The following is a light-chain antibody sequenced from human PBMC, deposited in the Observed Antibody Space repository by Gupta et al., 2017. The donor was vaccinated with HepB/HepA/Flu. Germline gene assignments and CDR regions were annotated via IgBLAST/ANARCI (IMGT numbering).Light chain of an antibody. CDR1: QSLVFSDGNTF. CDR3: VQGTHWPT. V-gene: IGKV2-30*01. Sequence: DVVLTQSPLSLPVTLGQPASISCRSSQSLVFSDGNTFLHWFQQRPGQSPRRLLYQVSKRDSGVPERFSGSGSGTDFTLRISRVEAGDVAIYYCVQGTHWPTFGGGTKVEIK. CDR2: QVS. J-gene: IGKJ4*01.